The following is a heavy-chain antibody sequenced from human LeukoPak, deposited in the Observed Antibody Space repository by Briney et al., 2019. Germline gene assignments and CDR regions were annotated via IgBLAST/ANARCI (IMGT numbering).Heavy chain of an antibody. CDR3: ARDGRTYLRAFDI. Sequence: SVKVSCKASGGTFSSYAISWVRQAPGQGLEWMGGIIPIFGTANYAQKFQGRVAITADESTSTAYMELSSLRSEDTAVYYCARDGRTYLRAFDIWGQGTMVTVSS. CDR2: IIPIFGTA. J-gene: IGHJ3*02. D-gene: IGHD1-1*01. CDR1: GGTFSSYA. V-gene: IGHV1-69*01.